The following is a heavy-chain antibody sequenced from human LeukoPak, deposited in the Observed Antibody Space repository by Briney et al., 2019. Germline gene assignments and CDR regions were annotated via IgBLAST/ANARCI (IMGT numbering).Heavy chain of an antibody. J-gene: IGHJ4*02. V-gene: IGHV1-8*01. CDR3: ARVAVVIAYFDY. Sequence: ASVKVSCKASGYTFTSYDINWVRQATGQGLEWMGWMNPNSGNTGYAQKFQGRVTMTRNTSISTAYMELSSLRSDDTAVYYCARVAVVIAYFDYWGQGTLVTVSS. CDR1: GYTFTSYD. D-gene: IGHD2-21*01. CDR2: MNPNSGNT.